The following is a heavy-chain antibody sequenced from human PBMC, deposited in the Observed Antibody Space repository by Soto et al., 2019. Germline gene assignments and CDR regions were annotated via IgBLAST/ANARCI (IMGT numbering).Heavy chain of an antibody. CDR3: ARESEDLTSNFDY. CDR1: GFPFTRYS. Sequence: PGGSLRLSCAASGFPFTRYSRNWVRQAPGKGLEWVSAISSTTNYIYYGDSMKGRFTISRDNAKNSLYLEMNSLRAEDTAVYYCARESEDLTSNFDYWGQGTLVTVSS. CDR2: ISSTTNYI. J-gene: IGHJ4*02. V-gene: IGHV3-21*06.